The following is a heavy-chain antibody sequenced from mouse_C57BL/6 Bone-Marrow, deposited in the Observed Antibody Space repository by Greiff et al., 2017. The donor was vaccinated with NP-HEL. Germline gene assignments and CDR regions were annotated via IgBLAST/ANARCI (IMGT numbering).Heavy chain of an antibody. V-gene: IGHV5-17*01. CDR3: ARGEGLFAY. Sequence: EVKVVESGGGLVKPGGSLKLSCAASGFTFSDYGMNWVRQAPEKGLEWVAYISSGSSTIYYADTVKGRFTISRDNAKNTLFLQMTSLRSEDTAMYYCARGEGLFAYWGQGTLVTVSA. CDR1: GFTFSDYG. D-gene: IGHD3-3*01. J-gene: IGHJ3*01. CDR2: ISSGSSTI.